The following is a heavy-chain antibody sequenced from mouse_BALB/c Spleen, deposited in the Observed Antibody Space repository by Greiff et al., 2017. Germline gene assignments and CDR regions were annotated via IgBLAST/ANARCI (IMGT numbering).Heavy chain of an antibody. Sequence: VQLHQSGPGLVQPSQSLSITCTVSGFSLTSYGVHWVRQSPGKGLEWLGVIWSGGSTDYNAAFISRLSISKDNSKSQVFFKMNSLQANDTAIYYCARGDYRYDKAYYYAMDYWGQGTSVTVSS. J-gene: IGHJ4*01. CDR1: GFSLTSYG. CDR3: ARGDYRYDKAYYYAMDY. D-gene: IGHD2-14*01. CDR2: IWSGGST. V-gene: IGHV2-2*02.